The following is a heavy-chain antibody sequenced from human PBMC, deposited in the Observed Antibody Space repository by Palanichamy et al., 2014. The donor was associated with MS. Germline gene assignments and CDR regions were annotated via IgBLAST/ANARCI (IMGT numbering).Heavy chain of an antibody. J-gene: IGHJ4*02. CDR1: GFTFSSYG. Sequence: QVQLVESGGGVVQPGRSLRLSCAASGFTFSSYGMHWVRQAPGKGLEWVAVIWYDGSNKYYADSVKGRFTISRDNSKNTLYLQMNSLRAEDTAVYYCARDSPVEMATTDYWGQGTLVTVSS. V-gene: IGHV3-33*01. CDR3: ARDSPVEMATTDY. D-gene: IGHD5-24*01. CDR2: IWYDGSNK.